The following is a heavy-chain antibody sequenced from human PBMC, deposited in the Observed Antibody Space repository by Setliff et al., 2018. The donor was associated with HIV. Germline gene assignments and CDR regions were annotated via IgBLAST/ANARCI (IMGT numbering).Heavy chain of an antibody. CDR1: GFTFSSYG. Sequence: PGESLKISCAASGFTFSSYGMHWVRQAPGKGLEWVAVIWYDGSNKYYADSVKGRFTISRDNSKNTLYLQMNSLRAEDTAMYYCAKDFLDHSGSYYGLNYYYYGMDVWGQGTTVTVSS. J-gene: IGHJ6*02. CDR3: AKDFLDHSGSYYGLNYYYYGMDV. D-gene: IGHD1-26*01. V-gene: IGHV3-30*02. CDR2: IWYDGSNK.